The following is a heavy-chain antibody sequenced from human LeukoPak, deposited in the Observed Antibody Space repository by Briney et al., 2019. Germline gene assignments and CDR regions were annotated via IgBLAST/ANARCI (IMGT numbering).Heavy chain of an antibody. CDR3: ARARSPNIAVAGACFDY. CDR1: GGSFSGYY. D-gene: IGHD6-19*01. J-gene: IGHJ4*02. V-gene: IGHV4-59*10. Sequence: SETLSLTCAVYGGSFSGYYWSWIRQPAGKGLEWIGRIYTSGSTNYNPSLKSRVTMSVDTSKNQFSLKLNSVTAADTAVYYCARARSPNIAVAGACFDYWGQGTLVTVSS. CDR2: IYTSGST.